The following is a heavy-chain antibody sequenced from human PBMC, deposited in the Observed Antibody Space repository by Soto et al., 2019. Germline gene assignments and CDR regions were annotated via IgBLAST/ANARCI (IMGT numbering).Heavy chain of an antibody. CDR3: ARLYNWNGVGVGWFDS. Sequence: WIRQPPGKGLEWIGYIYYSGGTNYAQKFQGWVTMTRDTSISTAYMELSRLRSDDTVVYYCARLYNWNGVGVGWFDSWGQGTLVTVSS. J-gene: IGHJ5*01. CDR2: IYYSGGT. D-gene: IGHD1-20*01. V-gene: IGHV1-2*04.